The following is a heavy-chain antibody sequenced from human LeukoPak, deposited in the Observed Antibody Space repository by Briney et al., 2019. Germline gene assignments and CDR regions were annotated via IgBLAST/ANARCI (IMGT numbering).Heavy chain of an antibody. CDR3: GREAFGVTTVTTSYYYMDV. J-gene: IGHJ6*03. D-gene: IGHD4-11*01. Sequence: ASVKVSCKASGGTFSSYAISWVRQAPGQGLEWMGGIIPIFGTANYAQKFQGRVTITTDESTSTAYMELSSLRSEDTAVYYCGREAFGVTTVTTSYYYMDVWGKGTTVAVSS. CDR2: IIPIFGTA. CDR1: GGTFSSYA. V-gene: IGHV1-69*05.